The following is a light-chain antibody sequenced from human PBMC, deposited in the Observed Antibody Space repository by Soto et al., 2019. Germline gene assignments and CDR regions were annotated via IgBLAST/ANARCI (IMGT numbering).Light chain of an antibody. J-gene: IGLJ2*01. V-gene: IGLV2-23*01. Sequence: QAVVTQPASVSGSPGQSITISCTGTSSDIGSYKLVSWYQQHPGKAPKLMIYEGSKRPSGVSNRFSGSKSGNTASLTISGLQADDEADYYCCSYAGHGTGVFGGGTKLTVL. CDR3: CSYAGHGTGV. CDR2: EGS. CDR1: SSDIGSYKL.